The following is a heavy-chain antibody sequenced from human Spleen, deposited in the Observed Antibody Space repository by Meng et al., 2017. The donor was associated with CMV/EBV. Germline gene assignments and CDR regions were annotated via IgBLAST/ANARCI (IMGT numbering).Heavy chain of an antibody. Sequence: FTFSNYAMHWVRQAPGKGLEWVALISNDESNTYYAGSVKGRFSISRDSSKNTLYLQMSSLRPEDTAVYYCARDPIGGNYRGSHFDYWGQGTLVTVSS. V-gene: IGHV3-30-3*01. CDR3: ARDPIGGNYRGSHFDY. J-gene: IGHJ4*02. D-gene: IGHD1-7*01. CDR2: ISNDESNT. CDR1: FTFSNYA.